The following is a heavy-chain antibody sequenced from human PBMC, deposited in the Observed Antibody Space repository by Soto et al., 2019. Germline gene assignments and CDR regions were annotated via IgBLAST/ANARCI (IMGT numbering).Heavy chain of an antibody. J-gene: IGHJ4*02. V-gene: IGHV3-30*18. CDR1: GFTFSSYG. CDR3: AKDSLWFGELFGYFDY. CDR2: ISYDGSNK. Sequence: GGSLRLSGAASGFTFSSYGMHWVRQAPGKGLEWVAVISYDGSNKYYADSVKGRFTISRDNSKNTLYLQMNSLRAEDTAVYYCAKDSLWFGELFGYFDYWGQGTLVTVSS. D-gene: IGHD3-10*01.